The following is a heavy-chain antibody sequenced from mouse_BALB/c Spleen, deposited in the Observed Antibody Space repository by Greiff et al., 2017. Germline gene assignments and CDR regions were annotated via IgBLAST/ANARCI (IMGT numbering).Heavy chain of an antibody. V-gene: IGHV1-28*01. J-gene: IGHJ2*01. CDR2: IDPFNGGT. CDR1: GYSFTSYY. CDR3: ARRGPRFDY. Sequence: EVQLQQSGPELMKPGASVKISCKASGYSFTSYYMHWVKQSHGKSLEWIGYIDPFNGGTSYNQKFKGKATLTVDKSSSTAYMHLSSLTSEDSAVYYCARRGPRFDYWGQGTTLTVSS.